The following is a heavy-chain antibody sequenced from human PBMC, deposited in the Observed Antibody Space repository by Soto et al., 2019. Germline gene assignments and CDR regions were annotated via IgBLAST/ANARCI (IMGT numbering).Heavy chain of an antibody. Sequence: QVQLVESGGGVVQPGRSLRLSCAASGFTFSSYGMHWVRQAPGKGLEWVAVISYDGSNKYYADSVKGRFTISRDNSKNTLYLQMNSLRAEDTAVYYCAKELGGGVGATPFDYWGQGTLVTVSS. D-gene: IGHD1-26*01. J-gene: IGHJ4*02. CDR3: AKELGGGVGATPFDY. V-gene: IGHV3-30*18. CDR2: ISYDGSNK. CDR1: GFTFSSYG.